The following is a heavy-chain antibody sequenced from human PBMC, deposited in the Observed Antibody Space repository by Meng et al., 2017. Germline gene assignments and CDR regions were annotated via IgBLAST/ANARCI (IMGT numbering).Heavy chain of an antibody. CDR1: GGTFISYA. CDR2: IIPIFGTE. V-gene: IGHV1-69*06. CDR3: ASLTGWFDP. D-gene: IGHD3-10*01. Sequence: QLGLVRAGGKVTRPGSPVTVSCKGSGGTFISYAISWLRQGPGQGLVWWGGIIPIFGTENYAQKFQGRVTITADKSTSTAYMELSSLRSEDTAVYYCASLTGWFDPWGQGTLVTVSS. J-gene: IGHJ5*02.